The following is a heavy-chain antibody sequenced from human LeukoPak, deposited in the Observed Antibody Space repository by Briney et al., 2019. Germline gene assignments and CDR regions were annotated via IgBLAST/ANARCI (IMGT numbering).Heavy chain of an antibody. CDR3: ARAYYYDSSGYYPDWFDP. J-gene: IGHJ5*02. CDR1: GYTFTSYD. D-gene: IGHD3-22*01. CDR2: INPNSGGT. V-gene: IGHV1-2*02. Sequence: PGASVKVSCKASGYTFTSYDINWVRQAPGQGLEWMGWINPNSGGTNYAQKFQGRVTMTRDTSISTAYMELSRLRSDDTAVYYCARAYYYDSSGYYPDWFDPWGQGTLVTVSS.